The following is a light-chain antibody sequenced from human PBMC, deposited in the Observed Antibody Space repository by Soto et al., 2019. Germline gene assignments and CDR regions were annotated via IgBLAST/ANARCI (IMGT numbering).Light chain of an antibody. Sequence: QSVLTQPPSVSAAPGQKVTISCSGSSSNIGNNHVSWYQQLPGTAPKLLIYENNKRPSGIPDRFSGSKSGASATLGITGLQTGDEADYYCGTWDTSPSGNGVFGGGTKLTVL. J-gene: IGLJ3*02. CDR1: SSNIGNNH. CDR3: GTWDTSPSGNGV. V-gene: IGLV1-51*02. CDR2: ENN.